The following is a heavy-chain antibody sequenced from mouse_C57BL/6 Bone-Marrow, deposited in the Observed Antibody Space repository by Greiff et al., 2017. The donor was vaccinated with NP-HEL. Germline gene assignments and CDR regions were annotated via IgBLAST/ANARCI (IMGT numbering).Heavy chain of an antibody. D-gene: IGHD1-1*02. Sequence: QVQLQQPGAELVRPGSSVKLSCKASGYTFTSYWMDWVKQRPGQGLEWIGNIYPSDSETHYNQKFKDKATLTVDKSSSTAYMQLSSLTSEDSAVYYCARRVEEEIGYCDVWGTGTTVTVSS. V-gene: IGHV1-61*01. J-gene: IGHJ1*03. CDR1: GYTFTSYW. CDR3: ARRVEEEIGYCDV. CDR2: IYPSDSET.